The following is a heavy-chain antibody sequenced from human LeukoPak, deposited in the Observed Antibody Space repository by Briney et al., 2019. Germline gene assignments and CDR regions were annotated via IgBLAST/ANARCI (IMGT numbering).Heavy chain of an antibody. D-gene: IGHD6-19*01. CDR3: ARIDRAVAGTIEY. CDR1: GGSIRSYF. J-gene: IGHJ4*02. CDR2: IYYSGST. V-gene: IGHV4-59*08. Sequence: SETLSLTCTASGGSIRSYFLSWIRQPPGKGLEWIGYIYYSGSTNYNPSLKSRVIMSVDTSKYQFSLKLSSVTAADTAVYYCARIDRAVAGTIEYWGGEPLVSVSS.